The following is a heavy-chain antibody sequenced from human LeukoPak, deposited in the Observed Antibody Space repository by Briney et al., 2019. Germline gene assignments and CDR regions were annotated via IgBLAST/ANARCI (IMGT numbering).Heavy chain of an antibody. CDR3: AKDISGGDCPDY. CDR1: AFTFSNYG. Sequence: GGSLRPSCAASAFTFSNYGMHWVRQAPGKGLEWVAVISYDGSDKYYADSVKGRFTISRDNSKNTVFLQMNSLSTEDTAVYYCAKDISGGDCPDYWGQGTLVTVSS. CDR2: ISYDGSDK. V-gene: IGHV3-30*18. J-gene: IGHJ4*02. D-gene: IGHD2-21*02.